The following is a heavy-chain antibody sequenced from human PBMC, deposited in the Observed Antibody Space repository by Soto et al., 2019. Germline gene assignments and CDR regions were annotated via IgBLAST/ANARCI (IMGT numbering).Heavy chain of an antibody. CDR1: GYTFTSSA. CDR3: ASSYSNYALIDYYYYGMDV. V-gene: IGHV1-3*01. J-gene: IGHJ6*02. Sequence: ASVKVSCEACGYTFTSSAMHLGRPAPGQKPEWMGWINAGNGNTKYSQKFQGRVTITRDTSASTAYMELSSLRSEDTAVYYCASSYSNYALIDYYYYGMDVWGQGTTVTVSS. CDR2: INAGNGNT. D-gene: IGHD4-4*01.